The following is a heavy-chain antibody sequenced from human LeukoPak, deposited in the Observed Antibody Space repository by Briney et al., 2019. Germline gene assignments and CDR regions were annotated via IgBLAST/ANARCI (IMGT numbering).Heavy chain of an antibody. CDR3: ARGGGNFDY. D-gene: IGHD3-16*01. V-gene: IGHV3-7*03. J-gene: IGHJ4*02. CDR2: IKQDGSEK. CDR1: GFIFSEYW. Sequence: GGSLRLSCAASGFIFSEYWMNWVRQAPGKGLEWVTNIKQDGSEKYYVDSVKGRFTISRDNAKNSLYLRMNSLRAEDTAVYYRARGGGNFDYWGQGTLVTVSS.